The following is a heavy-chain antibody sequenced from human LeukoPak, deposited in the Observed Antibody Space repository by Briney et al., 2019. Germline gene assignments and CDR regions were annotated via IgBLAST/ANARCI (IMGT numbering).Heavy chain of an antibody. CDR2: TYYRSKWYN. CDR1: GGSVSSNSAA. D-gene: IGHD2-15*01. Sequence: SQTLSLTCAISGGSVSSNSAAWNLIRQSPSRGPEWMGRTYYRSKWYNDDAVSVKSRIPINPDTSKHQFSLLLNSVTPEESAVYYCARWAADEFDYWGQGTLVTVSS. J-gene: IGHJ4*02. V-gene: IGHV6-1*01. CDR3: ARWAADEFDY.